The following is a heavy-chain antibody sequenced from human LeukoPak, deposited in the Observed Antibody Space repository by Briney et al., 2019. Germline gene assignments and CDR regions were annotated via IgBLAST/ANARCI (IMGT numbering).Heavy chain of an antibody. CDR3: ARDLSDRFDY. D-gene: IGHD3-16*02. CDR1: GGSISSYF. CDR2: IYYSGST. Sequence: SETLSLTCTVSGGSISSYFWSWIRQPPGKGLEWIGYIYYSGSTNYNPSLKSRVTISVDTSKNQFSLKLSSVTAADTAVYYCARDLSDRFDYWGQGTLVTVSS. V-gene: IGHV4-59*12. J-gene: IGHJ4*02.